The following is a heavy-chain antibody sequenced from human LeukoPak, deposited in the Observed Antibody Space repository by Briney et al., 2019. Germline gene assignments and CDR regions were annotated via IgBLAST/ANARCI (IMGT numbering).Heavy chain of an antibody. CDR1: GGSISSYY. CDR3: ARARYYYDSSVGPGYFDY. CDR2: IYTSGST. V-gene: IGHV4-4*07. J-gene: IGHJ4*02. Sequence: KASETLSLTCTVSGGSISSYYWSWIRQPAGKGLEWIGRIYTSGSTNYNPSLKSRVTISVDTSKNQFSLKLSSVTAADTAVYYCARARYYYDSSVGPGYFDYWGQGTLVTVSS. D-gene: IGHD3-22*01.